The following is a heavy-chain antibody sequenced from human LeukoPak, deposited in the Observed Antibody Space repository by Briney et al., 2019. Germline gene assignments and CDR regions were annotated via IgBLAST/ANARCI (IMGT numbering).Heavy chain of an antibody. D-gene: IGHD6-6*01. J-gene: IGHJ4*02. CDR3: ARDSTDSSSTFDY. V-gene: IGHV3-33*01. CDR1: GFTFSRYG. Sequence: PGGSLRLSCAASGFTFSRYGMHWVCQAPGKGLEWVAVIWYDGTNEYYADSVKGRFTFSRDNSKKTVYLQMNALRAEDTAVYYCARDSTDSSSTFDYWGQGTLVTVSS. CDR2: IWYDGTNE.